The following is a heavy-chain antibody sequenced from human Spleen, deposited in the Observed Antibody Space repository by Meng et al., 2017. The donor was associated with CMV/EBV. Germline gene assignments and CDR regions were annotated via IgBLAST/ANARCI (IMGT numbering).Heavy chain of an antibody. CDR3: ARGTCTNGVCRNYYYGMDV. J-gene: IGHJ6*02. CDR2: ISSSGSTI. CDR1: GFTFSSYE. V-gene: IGHV3-48*03. Sequence: GESLKISCAASGFTFSSYEMNWVRQAPGKGLEWVSYISSSGSTIYYADSVKGRFTISRDNAKNSLYLQMNSLRAEDTAVYYCARGTCTNGVCRNYYYGMDVWGQGTTVTVSS. D-gene: IGHD2-8*01.